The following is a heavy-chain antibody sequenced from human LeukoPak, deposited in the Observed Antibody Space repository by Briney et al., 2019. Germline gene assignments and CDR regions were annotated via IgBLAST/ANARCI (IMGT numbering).Heavy chain of an antibody. Sequence: SETLSLTCTVSGGSISRYYWSWIRQPPGKGLEWIGYIYYSGSTNYNPSLKSRVTISVDTSKNQFSLKLSSVTAADTAVYYCAGTMVRGVITPGGFDYWGQGTLVTVSS. D-gene: IGHD3-10*01. CDR3: AGTMVRGVITPGGFDY. CDR2: IYYSGST. J-gene: IGHJ4*02. V-gene: IGHV4-59*01. CDR1: GGSISRYY.